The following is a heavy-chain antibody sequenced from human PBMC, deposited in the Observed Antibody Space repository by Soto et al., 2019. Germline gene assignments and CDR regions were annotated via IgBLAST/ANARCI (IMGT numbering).Heavy chain of an antibody. V-gene: IGHV4-34*01. CDR2: INHSGST. D-gene: IGHD6-19*01. CDR3: AGPGSGWPKSRYYFDY. Sequence: QVQLQQWGAGLLKPSETLSLTCAVYGGSFSGYYWSWIRQPPGKGLEWIGEINHSGSTNYNPSLKSRVTISVDTSKNQFSLKLSSVTAADTAVYYCAGPGSGWPKSRYYFDYWGQGTLVTVSS. CDR1: GGSFSGYY. J-gene: IGHJ4*02.